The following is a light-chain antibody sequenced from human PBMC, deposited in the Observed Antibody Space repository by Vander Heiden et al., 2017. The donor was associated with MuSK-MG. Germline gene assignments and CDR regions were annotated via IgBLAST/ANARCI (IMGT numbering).Light chain of an antibody. Sequence: EIVFTQSPAPLSLSPGERATLSCRASQSVGNYLAWYQQQPGQSPRLLIYDASNRATGIPARFSGTGSGTDFTLTISSLEPEDFAVYYCQQRTNWPPGGSFGQGTKL. J-gene: IGKJ2*01. CDR3: QQRTNWPPGGS. CDR2: DAS. CDR1: QSVGNY. V-gene: IGKV3-11*01.